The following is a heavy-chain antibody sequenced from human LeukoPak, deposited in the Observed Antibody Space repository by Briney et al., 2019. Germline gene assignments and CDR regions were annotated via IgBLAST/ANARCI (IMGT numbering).Heavy chain of an antibody. J-gene: IGHJ4*02. V-gene: IGHV3-21*04. CDR1: GFTFSSYS. CDR2: ISSSSSYI. D-gene: IGHD4-11*01. CDR3: AKDSYSKGDY. Sequence: GGSLRLSCAASGFTFSSYSMNWVRQAPGKGLEWVSSISSSSSYIYYGDSVKGRFTISRDNAKNSLYLQMNSLRAEDTAVYYCAKDSYSKGDYWGQGTLVTVSS.